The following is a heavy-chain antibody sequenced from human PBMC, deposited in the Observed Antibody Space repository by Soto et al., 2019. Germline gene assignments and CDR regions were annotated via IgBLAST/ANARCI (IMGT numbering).Heavy chain of an antibody. CDR1: GFTFDDYA. CDR2: ISWNSASI. Sequence: EVQLVESGGALVQPGRSLRLSCAASGFTFDDYAMYWVRQAPGKGPEWVSGISWNSASIGYADSVKGRFTISRDNAKKSLYLQMNSLRPEDTAVYFCGKDLTTMVSMCDYWGQGTLVTVSS. V-gene: IGHV3-9*01. D-gene: IGHD5-18*01. CDR3: GKDLTTMVSMCDY. J-gene: IGHJ4*02.